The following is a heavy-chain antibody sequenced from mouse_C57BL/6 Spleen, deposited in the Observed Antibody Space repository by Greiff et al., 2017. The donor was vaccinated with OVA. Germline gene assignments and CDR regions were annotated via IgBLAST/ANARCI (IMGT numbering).Heavy chain of an antibody. V-gene: IGHV1-59*01. Sequence: QVQLQQPGAELVRPGPSVKLSCKASGYTFTSYWMHWVKQRPGQGLEWIGVIDPSDSYTNYNQKFKGKATLTVDTSSSTAYMQLSSLTSEDTAVYYCARGGGRNWYFDVWGTGTTVTVSS. CDR3: ARGGGRNWYFDV. J-gene: IGHJ1*03. CDR2: IDPSDSYT. CDR1: GYTFTSYW.